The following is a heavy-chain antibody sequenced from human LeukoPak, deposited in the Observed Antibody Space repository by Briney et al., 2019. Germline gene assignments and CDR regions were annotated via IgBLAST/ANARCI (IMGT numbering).Heavy chain of an antibody. J-gene: IGHJ4*02. D-gene: IGHD3-22*01. CDR3: ARVFNTYYYDSSGYDPLYDY. Sequence: SETLSLTCAVSGGSVSSGGYSWSWIRQPPGKGLGWIGYIYHSGSTYYNPSLKSRVTISVDRSKNQFSLKLSSVTAADTAVYYCARVFNTYYYDSSGYDPLYDYWGQGTLVTVSS. V-gene: IGHV4-30-2*01. CDR2: IYHSGST. CDR1: GGSVSSGGYS.